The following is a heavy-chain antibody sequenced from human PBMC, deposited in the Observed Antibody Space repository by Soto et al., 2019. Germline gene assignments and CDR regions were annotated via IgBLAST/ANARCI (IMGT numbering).Heavy chain of an antibody. V-gene: IGHV3-15*07. D-gene: IGHD2-15*01. Sequence: EVQLVESGGGLVKPGGSLRLSCAASGFTFSNAWMNWVRQAPGKGLEWVGRIKSKTDGGTTDYAAPVKGRFTISRDDSKNPLYLQMNSLKTEDTAVYYCTTDLGGSGSRFDYWGQGTLVTVSS. J-gene: IGHJ4*02. CDR2: IKSKTDGGTT. CDR3: TTDLGGSGSRFDY. CDR1: GFTFSNAW.